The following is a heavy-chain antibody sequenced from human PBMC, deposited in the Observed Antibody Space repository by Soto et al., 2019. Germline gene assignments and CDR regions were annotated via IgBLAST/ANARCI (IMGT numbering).Heavy chain of an antibody. CDR1: GESFSGYY. CDR3: ASGPGGSGVTTNYYYGMDV. D-gene: IGHD4-17*01. J-gene: IGHJ6*02. V-gene: IGHV4-34*01. Sequence: SETLSLTCAVYGESFSGYYWSWIRQPPGKGLEWIGEIHDSGSTNYNPSLKSRLIISVDTSRNQFSLKLSSVTAADTAVYYCASGPGGSGVTTNYYYGMDVWGQGTTVTVSS. CDR2: IHDSGST.